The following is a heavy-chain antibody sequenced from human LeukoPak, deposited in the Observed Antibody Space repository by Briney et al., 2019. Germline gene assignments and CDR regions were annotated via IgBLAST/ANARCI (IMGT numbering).Heavy chain of an antibody. V-gene: IGHV1-8*01. CDR3: ARVVPAAPTYYYYYMDV. Sequence: RATSVKVSCKASGYTFTSYDINWVRQATGQGLEWMGWMNPNSGNTGYAQKFQGRVTMTRDTSISTAYMELSRLRSDDTAVYYCARVVPAAPTYYYYYMDVWGKGTTVTVSS. D-gene: IGHD2-2*01. CDR2: MNPNSGNT. J-gene: IGHJ6*03. CDR1: GYTFTSYD.